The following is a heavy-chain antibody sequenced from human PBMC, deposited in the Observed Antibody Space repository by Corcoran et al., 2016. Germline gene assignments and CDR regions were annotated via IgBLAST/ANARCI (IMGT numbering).Heavy chain of an antibody. V-gene: IGHV1-18*01. CDR2: ISAYNGNT. Sequence: QVQLVQSGAEVKKPGASVKVSCKASGYTFTSYGISWVRQAPGQGLEWMGWISAYNGNTNYAQKLQGRVTMTTDTSTSTAYMELRSLRSDDPAVYYCAREGACDYCWGSYRTILFDPLVQGSLVTVSA. CDR3: AREGACDYCWGSYRTILFDP. J-gene: IGHJ5*02. D-gene: IGHD3-16*02. CDR1: GYTFTSYG.